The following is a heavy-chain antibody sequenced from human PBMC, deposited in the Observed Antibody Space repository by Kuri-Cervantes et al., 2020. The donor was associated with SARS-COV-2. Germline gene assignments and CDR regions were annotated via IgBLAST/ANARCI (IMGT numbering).Heavy chain of an antibody. CDR3: ARALPGEVDDY. V-gene: IGHV4-39*07. J-gene: IGHJ4*02. Sequence: SETLSPTCTVPGGSISSGGYYWSWIRQPPGKGREWIGSIYHSGSTYYNPSPNSRVTISADTSKNQFSLKLSSVTAADPAVYYCARALPGEVDDYWGQGTLVTVSS. D-gene: IGHD3-10*01. CDR2: IYHSGST. CDR1: GGSISSGGYY.